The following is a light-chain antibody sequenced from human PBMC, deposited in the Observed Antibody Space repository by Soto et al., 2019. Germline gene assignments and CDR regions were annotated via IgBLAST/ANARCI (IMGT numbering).Light chain of an antibody. CDR2: EVS. CDR3: SSYPSSGTLV. Sequence: QSVLTQPASVSGSPGQSITISCTGTSNDVGGYKFVSWYQQHPGKAPKLMIYEVSNRPSGVSNRFSGSKSGYMASLTISGLQAEDEADYYCSSYPSSGTLVFGAGTKVTVL. V-gene: IGLV2-14*01. J-gene: IGLJ1*01. CDR1: SNDVGGYKF.